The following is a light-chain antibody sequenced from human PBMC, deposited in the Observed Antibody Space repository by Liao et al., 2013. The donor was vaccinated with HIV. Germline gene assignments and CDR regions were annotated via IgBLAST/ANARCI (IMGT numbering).Light chain of an antibody. Sequence: SYELTQPPSVSVSPGQTARIACSGDKLGNKYACWYQVKPGQSPVLVIYQDSKRPSGIPERFSGSNSGNTATLTISGTQAMDEADYYCQAWDSSTPLYVFGTGTKVTVL. V-gene: IGLV3-1*01. CDR3: QAWDSSTPLYV. CDR1: KLGNKY. CDR2: QDS. J-gene: IGLJ1*01.